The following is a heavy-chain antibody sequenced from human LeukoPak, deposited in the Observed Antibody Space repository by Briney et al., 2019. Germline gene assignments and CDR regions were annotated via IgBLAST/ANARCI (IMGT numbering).Heavy chain of an antibody. D-gene: IGHD4-17*01. J-gene: IGHJ4*02. Sequence: TGGSLRLSCAASGFPFSSYQMNWVRQAPGKGLEWVSYISSSGGTIYYADSVKGRFTISRDNAKHSLYLQMNSLRAEDTAVYYCARGNYGDYARSSFDYGGQGTLVTVSS. CDR2: ISSSGGTI. V-gene: IGHV3-48*03. CDR1: GFPFSSYQ. CDR3: ARGNYGDYARSSFDY.